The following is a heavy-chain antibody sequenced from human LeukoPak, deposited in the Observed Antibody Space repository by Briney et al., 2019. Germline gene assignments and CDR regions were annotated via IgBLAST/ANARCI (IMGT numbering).Heavy chain of an antibody. Sequence: KPSETLSLTCTVSVGSISSYYWSWIRQPPGEGLEWIGYIYYSGSTNYNPSLKSRVTISVDTSKNQFSLNLSSVTAADTAVYYCARDLLSTAGYFDYWGQGTLVTVSS. J-gene: IGHJ4*02. CDR3: ARDLLSTAGYFDY. CDR2: IYYSGST. D-gene: IGHD6-19*01. CDR1: VGSISSYY. V-gene: IGHV4-59*01.